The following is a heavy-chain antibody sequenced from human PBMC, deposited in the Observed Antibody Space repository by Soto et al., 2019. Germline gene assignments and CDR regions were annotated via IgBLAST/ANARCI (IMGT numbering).Heavy chain of an antibody. D-gene: IGHD3-16*01. J-gene: IGHJ4*02. Sequence: QVQLQESGPGLVKPSETLSLTCSVSDGSVNTGNYYWSWIRQPPGQGLEWIGHIYYIGTTNYNPPLKSRVTISVDTSKNQFSLKVTSVTAADTAVYFCAREEKQLSRYGGDFDYWGQGILVTVSS. V-gene: IGHV4-61*01. CDR2: IYYIGTT. CDR3: AREEKQLSRYGGDFDY. CDR1: DGSVNTGNYY.